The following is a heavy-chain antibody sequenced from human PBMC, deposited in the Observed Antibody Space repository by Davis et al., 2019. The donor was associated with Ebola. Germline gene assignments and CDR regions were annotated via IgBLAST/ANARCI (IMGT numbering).Heavy chain of an antibody. Sequence: GESLKISCAASGFTFSSYGMNWVRQAPGKGLEWVSSISSSSNYIYYADSVKGRFTISRDNAKNSLYLQMNSMRAEDTAVYYCARAVPYDIVTGSYPEYVQHWSQGTLVTVSS. J-gene: IGHJ1*01. CDR3: ARAVPYDIVTGSYPEYVQH. D-gene: IGHD3-9*01. CDR2: ISSSSNYI. V-gene: IGHV3-21*01. CDR1: GFTFSSYG.